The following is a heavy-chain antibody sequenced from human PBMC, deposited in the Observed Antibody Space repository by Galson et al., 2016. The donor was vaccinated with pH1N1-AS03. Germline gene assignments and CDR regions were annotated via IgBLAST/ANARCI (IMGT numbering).Heavy chain of an antibody. D-gene: IGHD1-26*01. CDR2: VFYTGST. CDR3: ARHVGGPTTAGGFDQ. J-gene: IGHJ4*02. V-gene: IGHV4-39*01. CDR1: GGSIGDARYY. Sequence: ETLSLTCAVSGGSIGDARYYWGWIRQPPGKGLEWIGNVFYTGSTYYKPSLKSRVTISVDLSKNQFSLKLTSVSASDKAIYYCARHVGGPTTAGGFDQWGQGTLLPVSS.